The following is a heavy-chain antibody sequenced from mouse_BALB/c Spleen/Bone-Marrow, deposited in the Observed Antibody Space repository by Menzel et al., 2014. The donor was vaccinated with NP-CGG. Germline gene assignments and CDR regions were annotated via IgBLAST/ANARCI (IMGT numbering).Heavy chain of an antibody. CDR3: AREIYYGNYAWFAY. Sequence: QVQLKQSGPGLVAPSQSLSITCTVSGFSLTSYGVHWVRQPPGKGLEWLGVIWAGGSTNYNSALMSRLSISKDNPKSQVFLKMNSLQTDDTAMYYCAREIYYGNYAWFAYWGQGTLVTVSA. V-gene: IGHV2-9*02. CDR1: GFSLTSYG. D-gene: IGHD2-1*01. CDR2: IWAGGST. J-gene: IGHJ3*01.